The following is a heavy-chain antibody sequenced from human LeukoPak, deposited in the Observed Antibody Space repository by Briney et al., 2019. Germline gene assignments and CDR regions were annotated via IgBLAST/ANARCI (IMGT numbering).Heavy chain of an antibody. D-gene: IGHD3-16*02. CDR1: GFTFSSYS. V-gene: IGHV3-21*01. CDR3: ARDFLYDYVWGSYRYQSIDY. J-gene: IGHJ4*02. Sequence: PGGSLRLSCAAFGFTFSSYSMNWVRQAPGKGLEWVSSISSSSSYIYYADSVKGRFTISRDNAKNSLYLQMNSLRAEDTAVYYCARDFLYDYVWGSYRYQSIDYWGQGTLVTVSS. CDR2: ISSSSSYI.